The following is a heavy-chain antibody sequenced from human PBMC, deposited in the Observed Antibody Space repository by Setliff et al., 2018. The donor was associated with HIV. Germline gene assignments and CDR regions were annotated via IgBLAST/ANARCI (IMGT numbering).Heavy chain of an antibody. CDR2: IFFTGNT. D-gene: IGHD2-2*01. V-gene: IGHV4-59*01. J-gene: IGHJ6*03. CDR1: GGSISGYY. Sequence: KPSETLSLTCTVSGGSISGYYWSWIRQPPGKGLEYIGSIFFTGNTIYNPSLKARVTLSADMSKNQVFLRLSSVTAADTAVYYCVRGYCSSTTCYEDYYYMDVWGKGSTVTVSS. CDR3: VRGYCSSTTCYEDYYYMDV.